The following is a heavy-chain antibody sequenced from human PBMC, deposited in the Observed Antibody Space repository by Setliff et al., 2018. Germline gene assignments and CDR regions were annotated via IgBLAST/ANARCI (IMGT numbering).Heavy chain of an antibody. V-gene: IGHV3-20*04. J-gene: IGHJ4*02. CDR3: ARVLAVAFSFDY. CDR1: GFTFSSYA. CDR2: ISGSGGST. Sequence: PGESLKISCAASGFTFSSYAMSWVRQAPGKGLEWVSAISGSGGSTGYADSVKGRFTISRDNAKNSLYLQMNSLRAEDTALYYCARVLAVAFSFDYWGQGTLVTVSS. D-gene: IGHD6-19*01.